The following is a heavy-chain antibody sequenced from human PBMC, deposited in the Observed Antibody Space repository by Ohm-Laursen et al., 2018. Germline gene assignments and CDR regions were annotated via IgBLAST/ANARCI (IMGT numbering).Heavy chain of an antibody. Sequence: LRLSCTASGFTFSSYAMSWVRQPPGKGLEWIGHFYHSGGTNNNPSFKSRVTISIDTSKNQVSLNLNSVTAADTAVYYCASSQSSSWYHAFDVWGQGTMVTVSS. CDR1: GFTFSSYA. D-gene: IGHD6-13*01. CDR2: FYHSGGT. J-gene: IGHJ3*01. V-gene: IGHV4-4*08. CDR3: ASSQSSSWYHAFDV.